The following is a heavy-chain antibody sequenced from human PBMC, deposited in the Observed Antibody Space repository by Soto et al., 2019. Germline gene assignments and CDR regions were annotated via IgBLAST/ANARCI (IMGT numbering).Heavy chain of an antibody. CDR2: INHSGST. CDR3: ARLTTAYYMDV. V-gene: IGHV4-34*01. J-gene: IGHJ6*03. D-gene: IGHD1-1*01. Sequence: PSETLSLTCAVYGGSFSGYYWSWIRQPPGKGLEWIGEINHSGSTNYNPSLKSRVTISVDTSKNQFSLKLSSVTAADTAVYYCARLTTAYYMDVWGKGTTVTVSS. CDR1: GGSFSGYY.